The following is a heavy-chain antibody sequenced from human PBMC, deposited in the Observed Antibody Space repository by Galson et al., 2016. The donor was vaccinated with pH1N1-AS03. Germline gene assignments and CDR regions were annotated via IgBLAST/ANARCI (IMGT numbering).Heavy chain of an antibody. D-gene: IGHD6-6*01. CDR3: ARERDSSSSSIFVY. J-gene: IGHJ4*02. V-gene: IGHV1-69*04. CDR2: IIPMLGRG. Sequence: SVKVSCKASGGTFSTNGFTWVRQAPGQGLEWMGRIIPMLGRGNYAQKFQGRVTIIADISTSTTYMELSNLTSEDTAIYNCARERDSSSSSIFVYWGQGTQVTVSS. CDR1: GGTFSTNG.